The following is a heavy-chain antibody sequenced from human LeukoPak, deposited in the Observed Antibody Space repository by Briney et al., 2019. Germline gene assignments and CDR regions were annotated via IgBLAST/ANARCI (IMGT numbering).Heavy chain of an antibody. D-gene: IGHD6-13*01. CDR2: TYYRSKWYN. V-gene: IGHV6-1*01. J-gene: IGHJ6*03. CDR3: AREVKSSSWYYYYYYMDV. CDR1: GDSVSSNSAA. Sequence: SQTLSLTCALSGDSVSSNSAAWNWIRQSPSRGLEWLGRTYYRSKWYNDYAVSVKSRITINPDTSKNQFSLQLNSVTPEDTAVYYCAREVKSSSWYYYYYYMDVWGKGTTVTISS.